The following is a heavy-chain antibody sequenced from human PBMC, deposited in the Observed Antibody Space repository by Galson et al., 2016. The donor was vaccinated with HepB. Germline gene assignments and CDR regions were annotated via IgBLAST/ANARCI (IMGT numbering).Heavy chain of an antibody. Sequence: SLRLSCAASGFAFSRYAMHWVRQAPGKGLEWVAVISYDGSNKYYADSVKGRFLIPRDKSKSTVYLQMDIMRPEETAVYYCPGGGEFIWGYFRYGDHWGQGTLVTVSS. CDR1: GFAFSRYA. J-gene: IGHJ4*02. CDR2: ISYDGSNK. V-gene: IGHV3-30-3*01. D-gene: IGHD3-16*01. CDR3: PGGGEFIWGYFRYGDH.